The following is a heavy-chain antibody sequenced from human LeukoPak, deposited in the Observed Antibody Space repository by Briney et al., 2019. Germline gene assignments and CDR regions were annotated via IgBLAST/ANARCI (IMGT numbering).Heavy chain of an antibody. J-gene: IGHJ4*02. CDR2: IGYDGNTK. Sequence: GGSLRLSCAASGFTFNKDGMHWVRQAPARDLDGVTFIGYDGNTKYYADSVRGRFTISRDNLKNTLYLQMNSLRPEDAAVYYCAKDRSTNWSLDYWGQGTLVIVSS. V-gene: IGHV3-30*02. D-gene: IGHD6-13*01. CDR1: GFTFNKDG. CDR3: AKDRSTNWSLDY.